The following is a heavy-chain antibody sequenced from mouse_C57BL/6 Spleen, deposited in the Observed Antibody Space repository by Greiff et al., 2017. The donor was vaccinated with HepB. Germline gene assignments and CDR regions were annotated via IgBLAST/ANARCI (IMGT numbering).Heavy chain of an antibody. CDR2: FYPGSGSI. J-gene: IGHJ4*01. Sequence: QVQLQQSGAELVKPGASVKLSCKASGYTFTEYTIHWVKQRSGQGLEWIGWFYPGSGSIKYNEKFKDKATLTADKSSSTVYMELSRLTSEDSAVYVCARHEGEGYYGYDEDAMDYWGQGTSVTVSS. D-gene: IGHD2-2*01. CDR1: GYTFTEYT. CDR3: ARHEGEGYYGYDEDAMDY. V-gene: IGHV1-62-2*01.